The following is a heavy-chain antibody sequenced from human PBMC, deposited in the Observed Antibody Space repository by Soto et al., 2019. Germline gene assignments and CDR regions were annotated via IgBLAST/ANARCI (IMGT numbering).Heavy chain of an antibody. CDR2: ISRDEDNT. CDR3: GSWMSAHFDY. J-gene: IGHJ4*02. Sequence: VLLLESGGGFVQPGGSVSLSCAAPQFTFGSLGLSWVRQSPGRGLEWVATISRDEDNTHYADSVNSRFTISKDRSTNTLHLHMASLRAEDTAMYYCGSWMSAHFDYWGRGTLVTVSS. CDR1: QFTFGSLG. D-gene: IGHD2-2*03. V-gene: IGHV3-23*01.